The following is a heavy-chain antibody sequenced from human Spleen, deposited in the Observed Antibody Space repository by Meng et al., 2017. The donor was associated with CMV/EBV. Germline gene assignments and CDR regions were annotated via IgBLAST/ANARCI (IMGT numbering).Heavy chain of an antibody. J-gene: IGHJ4*02. D-gene: IGHD3-9*01. V-gene: IGHV3-33*06. CDR2: IWYDGSNE. CDR1: GFIFSSYG. Sequence: LSLTCATSGFIFSSYGMNWVRQAPGRGLEWVAVIWYDGSNEYYADSVKGRFTISRDNSKNTLYLHMNSLRAEDTAVYYCAKGDRRDWFPEWYFDHWGQGTLVTVSS. CDR3: AKGDRRDWFPEWYFDH.